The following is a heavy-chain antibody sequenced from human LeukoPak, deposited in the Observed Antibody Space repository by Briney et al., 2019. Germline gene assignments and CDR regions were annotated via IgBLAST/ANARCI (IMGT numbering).Heavy chain of an antibody. CDR3: ARKNDSDI. Sequence: KPSETLSLTCTVSGGSISSDHWNWIRQPPGKGLEWMGGIYYSGSTYYNPSPRSRGTISADMSTSQFPLRLSSVTAADTAVYYCARKNDSDICGEGTLVTASS. V-gene: IGHV4-59*01. D-gene: IGHD2-21*02. J-gene: IGHJ3*02. CDR1: GGSISSDH. CDR2: IYYSGST.